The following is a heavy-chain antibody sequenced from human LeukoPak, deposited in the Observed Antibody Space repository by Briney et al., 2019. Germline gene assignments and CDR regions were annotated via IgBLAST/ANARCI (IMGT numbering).Heavy chain of an antibody. V-gene: IGHV1-2*02. J-gene: IGHJ6*03. CDR2: INPNSGGT. CDR3: ARDGYSYGYYYYYMDV. Sequence: ASVKVSCKASGYTFTGYYMHWVRQAPGQGLEWMGWINPNSGGTNYAQKFQGRVAMTRDTSISTAYMELSRLRSDDTAVYYCARDGYSYGYYYYYMDVWGKGTTVTVSS. CDR1: GYTFTGYY. D-gene: IGHD5-18*01.